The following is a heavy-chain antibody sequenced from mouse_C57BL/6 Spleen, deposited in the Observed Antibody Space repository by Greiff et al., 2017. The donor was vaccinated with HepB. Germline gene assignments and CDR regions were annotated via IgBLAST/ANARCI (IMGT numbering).Heavy chain of an antibody. Sequence: VQLQQSGPELVRPGASVKISCKAPGYTFTSHWMQWVRQRPGQGLEWIGGIFPGGGSTYSNEKFKGKSTLAVDTSSSTAYMQLSSLTSEDSAVYFVASRARDGYYVGDFDYWGQGTTLTVSS. D-gene: IGHD2-3*01. J-gene: IGHJ2*01. V-gene: IGHV1-56*01. CDR3: ASRARDGYYVGDFDY. CDR1: GYTFTSHW. CDR2: IFPGGGST.